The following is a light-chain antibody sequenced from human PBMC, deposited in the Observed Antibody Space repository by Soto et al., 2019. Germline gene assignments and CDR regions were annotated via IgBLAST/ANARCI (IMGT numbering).Light chain of an antibody. CDR2: DVS. CDR3: SSYAGSNSVV. CDR1: SSDVGGYNY. V-gene: IGLV2-11*01. Sequence: QSVLTQPRSVSGSPGQPVTISCTGTSSDVGGYNYVSWYQQHPGKAPKLMIYDVSTRPSGVPDRFSGSKSGNTASLTISGLQAEDEADYYCSSYAGSNSVVFGGGTKVTVL. J-gene: IGLJ2*01.